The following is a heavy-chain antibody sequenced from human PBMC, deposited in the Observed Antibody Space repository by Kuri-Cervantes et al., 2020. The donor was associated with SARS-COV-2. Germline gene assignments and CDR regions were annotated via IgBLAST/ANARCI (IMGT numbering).Heavy chain of an antibody. Sequence: GGSLRLSCAASGFTFSSYDIYWVRQAPGKGLEWVSAISGSGGSTYYADSVKGRFTISRDNSKNTLYLQMNSLRAEDTAVYYCAKDHILTGYSYDAFDIWGQGTMVTVSS. CDR3: AKDHILTGYSYDAFDI. D-gene: IGHD3-9*01. J-gene: IGHJ3*02. CDR1: GFTFSSYD. V-gene: IGHV3-23*01. CDR2: ISGSGGST.